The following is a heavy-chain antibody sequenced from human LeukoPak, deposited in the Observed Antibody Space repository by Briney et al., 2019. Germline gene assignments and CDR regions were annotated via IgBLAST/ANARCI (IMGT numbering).Heavy chain of an antibody. D-gene: IGHD3-22*01. Sequence: SETLSLTCTVSGGSISSYYWSWIRQPPGKGLEWIGEIYHSGSTNYNPSLKSRVIISVDKSKNQFSLKLNSVTAADTAVYYCAGGGNYYDTSLGRVAKYFQHGGQGPRVTVSS. CDR1: GGSISSYY. V-gene: IGHV4-59*12. J-gene: IGHJ1*01. CDR3: AGGGNYYDTSLGRVAKYFQH. CDR2: IYHSGST.